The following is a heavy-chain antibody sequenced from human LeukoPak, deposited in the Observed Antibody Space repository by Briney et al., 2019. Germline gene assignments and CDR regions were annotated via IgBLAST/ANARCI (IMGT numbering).Heavy chain of an antibody. D-gene: IGHD2-15*01. CDR1: GFTFSSYG. Sequence: HPGGSLILSCAASGFTFSSYGMHWVRQAPGKGLEWVANIKQDGSEKYYVDSVKGRFTISRDNAKNSLYLQMNSLRAEDTAVYYCARAIVVVVAATCHFDYWGQGTLVTVSS. J-gene: IGHJ4*02. CDR3: ARAIVVVVAATCHFDY. V-gene: IGHV3-7*01. CDR2: IKQDGSEK.